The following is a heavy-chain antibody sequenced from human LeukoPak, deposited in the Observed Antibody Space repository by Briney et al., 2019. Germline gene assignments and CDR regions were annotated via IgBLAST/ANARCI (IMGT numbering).Heavy chain of an antibody. Sequence: PGRSLRLSCAASGFTFSSCAMHWVRQAPGKGLEWVAVISYDGSNKYYADSVKGRFTISRDNSKNTLYLQMNSLRAEDTAVYYCARNRQYQLLSRYYGMDVWGKGTTVTVSS. D-gene: IGHD2-2*01. CDR3: ARNRQYQLLSRYYGMDV. V-gene: IGHV3-30*04. CDR2: ISYDGSNK. CDR1: GFTFSSCA. J-gene: IGHJ6*04.